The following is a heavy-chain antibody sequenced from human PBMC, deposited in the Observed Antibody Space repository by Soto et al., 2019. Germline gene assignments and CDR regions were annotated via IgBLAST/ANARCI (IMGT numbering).Heavy chain of an antibody. D-gene: IGHD3-10*01. V-gene: IGHV4-39*01. Sequence: PSETLSLTCAVSGGSISSSSYYWGWIRQPPGKGLEWIGSIYYSGSTYYSPSLKSRVTISVDTSKNQFSLKLSSVTAADTAVYYCARRGSWSYPEIYYYYYYMDVWGKGTTVTVSS. CDR3: ARRGSWSYPEIYYYYYYMDV. CDR1: GGSISSSSYY. CDR2: IYYSGST. J-gene: IGHJ6*03.